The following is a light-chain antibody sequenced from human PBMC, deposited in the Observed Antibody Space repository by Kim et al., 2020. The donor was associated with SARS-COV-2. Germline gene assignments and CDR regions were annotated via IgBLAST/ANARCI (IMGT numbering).Light chain of an antibody. CDR3: QQRSNWPPIT. Sequence: FPGDRGALSCRASQSVSSYLAWYQQKPGQAPRLLSNDASNRATGIPARFSGSGSGTDFTLTISSLEPEDFAVYYCQQRSNWPPITFGQGTRLEIK. CDR1: QSVSSY. J-gene: IGKJ5*01. V-gene: IGKV3-11*01. CDR2: DAS.